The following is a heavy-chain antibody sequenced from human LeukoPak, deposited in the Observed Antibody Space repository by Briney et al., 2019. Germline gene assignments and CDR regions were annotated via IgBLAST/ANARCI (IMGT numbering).Heavy chain of an antibody. Sequence: SETLSLTCTVSGVYIRSYYWSWIRQPPGKGLEWIGYIYYSGSTNYNPSLKSRVTISIDTPKNQFSQRLSSVTAADTAVYYCARVGRGCFDYWGQGALVTVSS. CDR1: GVYIRSYY. J-gene: IGHJ4*02. D-gene: IGHD6-19*01. CDR2: IYYSGST. CDR3: ARVGRGCFDY. V-gene: IGHV4-59*01.